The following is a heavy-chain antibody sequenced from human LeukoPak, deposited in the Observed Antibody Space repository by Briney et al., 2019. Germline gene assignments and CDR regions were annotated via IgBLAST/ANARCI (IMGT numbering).Heavy chain of an antibody. CDR1: GFSVITDY. D-gene: IGHD4-23*01. V-gene: IGHV3-53*01. J-gene: IGHJ4*02. Sequence: GGSLRLSCAASGFSVITDYMTWVRQAPGKGLEWVSTLYSSGNTYYADSVKGRFTISRDNSKNTLYLQMNSLRAEDTAVYYCAKDLSGNPDYWGQGTLVTVSS. CDR2: LYSSGNT. CDR3: AKDLSGNPDY.